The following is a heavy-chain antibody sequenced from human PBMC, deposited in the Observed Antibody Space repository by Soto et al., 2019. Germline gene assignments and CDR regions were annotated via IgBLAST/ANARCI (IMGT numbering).Heavy chain of an antibody. J-gene: IGHJ4*02. D-gene: IGHD2-8*02. CDR3: AREYSLAVLAPGY. Sequence: QVQLVESGGGVVQPGRSLRLSCAASGFTFSSYAMHWVHQAPGKGLEWVAVISNDGSNKHYADSVKGRFTISRDNSKNTLYLQMPSLRAEDTAVYYCAREYSLAVLAPGYWGQGTLVTVSS. CDR1: GFTFSSYA. V-gene: IGHV3-30-3*01. CDR2: ISNDGSNK.